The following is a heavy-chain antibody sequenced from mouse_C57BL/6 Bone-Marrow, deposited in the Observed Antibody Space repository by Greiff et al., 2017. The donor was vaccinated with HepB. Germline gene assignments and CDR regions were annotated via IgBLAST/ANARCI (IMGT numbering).Heavy chain of an antibody. CDR1: GYAFSSSW. J-gene: IGHJ1*03. V-gene: IGHV1-82*01. CDR2: IYPGDGDT. Sequence: VQGVESGPELVKPGASVKISCKASGYAFSSSWMNWVKQRPGKGLEWIGRIYPGDGDTNYNGKFKGKATLTADKSSSTAYMQLSSLTSEDSAVYFCARRQNYYYGSRYFDVWGTGTTVTVSS. D-gene: IGHD1-1*01. CDR3: ARRQNYYYGSRYFDV.